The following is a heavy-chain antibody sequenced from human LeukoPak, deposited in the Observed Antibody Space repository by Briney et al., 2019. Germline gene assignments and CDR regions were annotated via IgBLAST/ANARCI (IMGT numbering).Heavy chain of an antibody. CDR3: AADGEYAFLV. V-gene: IGHV3-48*02. D-gene: IGHD5-24*01. J-gene: IGHJ3*01. CDR1: GFSFNNYD. CDR2: INSNSRTI. Sequence: GGSLRLSCAASGFSFNNYDINWVRQAPGKGLEWVSYINSNSRTIYYADSAKGRFTISRDNAENSLYLQMNSLRDEDTAVYYCAADGEYAFLVWGQGTMVTVSS.